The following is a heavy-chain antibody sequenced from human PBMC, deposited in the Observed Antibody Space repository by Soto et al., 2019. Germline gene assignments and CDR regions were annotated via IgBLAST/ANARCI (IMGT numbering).Heavy chain of an antibody. J-gene: IGHJ4*02. CDR1: GLTFRNYA. D-gene: IGHD2-15*01. V-gene: IGHV3-23*01. Sequence: PGGSLRLSCTASGLTFRNYAMTWVRQAPGRGLEWVSGISGSGSMKYYADSVKGRFTISRDNSKNTLFLQMDSLRDEDTAMYHCAKEAVASEQVPIPGDSWGQGTLVTVSS. CDR2: ISGSGSMK. CDR3: AKEAVASEQVPIPGDS.